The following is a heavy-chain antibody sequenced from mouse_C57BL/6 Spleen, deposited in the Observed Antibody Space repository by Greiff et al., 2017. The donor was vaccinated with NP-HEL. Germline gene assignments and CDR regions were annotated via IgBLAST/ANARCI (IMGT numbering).Heavy chain of an antibody. D-gene: IGHD1-1*01. CDR2: IHPNSGST. J-gene: IGHJ2*01. V-gene: IGHV1-64*01. CDR1: GYTFTSYW. CDR3: ARSDYGSRYYFDY. Sequence: QVQLKQPGAELVKPGASVKLSCKASGYTFTSYWMHWVKQRPGQGLEWIGMIHPNSGSTNYNEKFKSKATLTVDKSSSTAYMQLSSLTSEDSAVYYCARSDYGSRYYFDYWGQGTTLTVSS.